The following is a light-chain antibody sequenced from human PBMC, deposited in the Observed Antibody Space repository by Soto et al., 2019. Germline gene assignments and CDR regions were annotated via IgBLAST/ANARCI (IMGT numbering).Light chain of an antibody. J-gene: IGKJ4*01. Sequence: DIQMTQAPSSLSASVGDRVTITCRASQGISTYLNWFQQKPGKAPELLIYAASSLQSAVPSRFSGSGSGTEFTLNISSLQPEAFAPYYCQQSYIPPLTFGGGNQGEIK. CDR3: QQSYIPPLT. CDR2: AAS. CDR1: QGISTY. V-gene: IGKV1-39*01.